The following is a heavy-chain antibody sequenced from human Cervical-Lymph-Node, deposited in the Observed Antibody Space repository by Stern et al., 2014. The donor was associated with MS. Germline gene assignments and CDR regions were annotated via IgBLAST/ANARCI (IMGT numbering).Heavy chain of an antibody. CDR3: TTDLVYADY. CDR2: IKSRSAGETT. J-gene: IGHJ4*02. Sequence: EVQLEESGGGLVKPGGSLRLSCAASGFTFTNAWINWVRQAPGKGLEWIGRIKSRSAGETTDYAAPVKDRFTISRDDSKNMLYLHMNGLKTEDTAMYYCTTDLVYADYWGQGTLVTVSS. CDR1: GFTFTNAW. V-gene: IGHV3-15*01. D-gene: IGHD3-16*01.